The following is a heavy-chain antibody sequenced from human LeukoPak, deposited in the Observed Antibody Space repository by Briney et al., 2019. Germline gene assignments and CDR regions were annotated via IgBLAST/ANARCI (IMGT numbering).Heavy chain of an antibody. CDR1: GYTFTGYY. Sequence: ASVKVSCKASGYTFTGYYIHLVRQAPGQGLEWMGWINPNSGGTNYAQKFQGRVTMTRDTSISTAYMELSRLRSDYTAVYYCARDWVFDYWGQGTLVTVSS. CDR3: ARDWVFDY. V-gene: IGHV1-2*02. J-gene: IGHJ4*02. CDR2: INPNSGGT. D-gene: IGHD3-16*01.